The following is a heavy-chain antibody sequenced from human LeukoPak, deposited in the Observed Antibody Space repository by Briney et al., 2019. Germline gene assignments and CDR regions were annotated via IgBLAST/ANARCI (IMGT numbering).Heavy chain of an antibody. CDR2: IIGSGGSS. J-gene: IGHJ4*02. D-gene: IGHD2-2*01. V-gene: IGHV3-23*01. CDR3: AKGYCASSTCYARFDT. Sequence: QPGGSLRLSCAASGFTFSSYAMSWVRQAPGKGLEWVSAIIGSGGSSPYADSVKGRFTISRDNSKNTLYLQMNRLRAEDTAVYYCAKGYCASSTCYARFDTWGQGTLVTVSS. CDR1: GFTFSSYA.